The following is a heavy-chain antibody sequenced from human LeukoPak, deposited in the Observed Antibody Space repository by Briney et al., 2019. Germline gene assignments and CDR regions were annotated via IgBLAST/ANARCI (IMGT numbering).Heavy chain of an antibody. CDR1: GFTFSSYW. Sequence: PGGSLRLSCAASGFTFSSYWMSWVRQAPGKGLEGVANIKQDGSEKYSVDSVKVRFTISRDNAKNSLYLQMNSLRTEDTAVYYCARDVRGSVTSYFYYYMDVWGKGTTVTVSS. CDR2: IKQDGSEK. D-gene: IGHD5-18*01. V-gene: IGHV3-7*01. CDR3: ARDVRGSVTSYFYYYMDV. J-gene: IGHJ6*03.